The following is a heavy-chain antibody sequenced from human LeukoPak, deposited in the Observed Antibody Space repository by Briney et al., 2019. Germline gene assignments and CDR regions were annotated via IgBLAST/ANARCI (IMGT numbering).Heavy chain of an antibody. CDR2: IYYSGRT. V-gene: IGHV4-59*01. J-gene: IGHJ5*02. CDR3: ARKLERRSGNWFDP. Sequence: SETLSLTCTVSGGSISSYYWSWIRQPPGKGLEWIGDIYYSGRTNYNPSLKSRVTISVDTSKNQFSLKLSSVTAADTAVYYCARKLERRSGNWFDPWGQGTLVTVSS. D-gene: IGHD1-1*01. CDR1: GGSISSYY.